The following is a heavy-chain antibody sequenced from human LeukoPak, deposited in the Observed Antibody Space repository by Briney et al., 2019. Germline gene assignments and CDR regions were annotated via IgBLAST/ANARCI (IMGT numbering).Heavy chain of an antibody. CDR3: ARGRNYYGSGSYYKSDTSFDY. V-gene: IGHV1-2*02. Sequence: ASVKVSCKASGYTFTGYCMHRVRQAPGQGLEWMGWINPNSGGTNYAQKFQGRVTMTRDTSISTAYMELSRLRSDDTAVYYCARGRNYYGSGSYYKSDTSFDYWGQGTLVTVSS. J-gene: IGHJ4*02. CDR1: GYTFTGYC. CDR2: INPNSGGT. D-gene: IGHD3-10*01.